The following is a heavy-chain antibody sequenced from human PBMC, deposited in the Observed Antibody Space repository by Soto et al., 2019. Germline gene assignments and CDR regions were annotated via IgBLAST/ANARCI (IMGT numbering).Heavy chain of an antibody. V-gene: IGHV4-59*01. D-gene: IGHD3-10*01. J-gene: IGHJ6*02. Sequence: QVQLQESGPGLVKPSETLSLTCTVSGGSISSYYWSWIRQPPGKGLEWIGYIYYSGSTNYNPSLKSRVTISVDTSKNQFSLKLSSVTAADTAVYYCARGGRQWFGELLGHHGMDVWGQGTTVTVSS. CDR1: GGSISSYY. CDR2: IYYSGST. CDR3: ARGGRQWFGELLGHHGMDV.